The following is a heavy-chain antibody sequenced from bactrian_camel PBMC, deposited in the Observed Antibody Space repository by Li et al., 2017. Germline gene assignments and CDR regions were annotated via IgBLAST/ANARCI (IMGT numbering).Heavy chain of an antibody. V-gene: IGHV3-1*01. D-gene: IGHD2*01. CDR3: AAITADYGGFRY. CDR1: GFTFDDYA. Sequence: VQLVESGGGLVQPGGSLILSCSTSGFTFDDYAMGWIRQAPGKGLEWVSSISCNGDSTNYPDSVKGRFTISRDNARNTVDLQMNSRKPEDTAVYFCAAITADYGGFRYWGQGTQVTVS. CDR2: ISCNGDST. J-gene: IGHJ4*01.